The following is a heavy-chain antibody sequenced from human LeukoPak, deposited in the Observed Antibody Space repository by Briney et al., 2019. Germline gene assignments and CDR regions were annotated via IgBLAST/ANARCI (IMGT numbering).Heavy chain of an antibody. D-gene: IGHD6-13*01. J-gene: IGHJ4*02. Sequence: GGSLRLSCAASGFTFSTFAMSWVRQAPGKGLEWVSAITDSGGSTYYADSVKGRFTISRDNSKNTLYLQMNSLRAEDTAVYYCARDIRYSSSGIVFDYWGQGTLVTVSS. CDR1: GFTFSTFA. V-gene: IGHV3-23*01. CDR3: ARDIRYSSSGIVFDY. CDR2: ITDSGGST.